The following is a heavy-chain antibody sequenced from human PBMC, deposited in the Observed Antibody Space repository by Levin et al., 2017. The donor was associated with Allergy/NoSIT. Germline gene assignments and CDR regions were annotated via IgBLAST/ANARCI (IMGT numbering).Heavy chain of an antibody. CDR2: INSDGSST. Sequence: LSLTCAASGFTFSSYWMHWVRQAPGKGLVWVSRINSDGSSTSYADSVKGRFTISRDNAKNTLYLQMNSLRAEDTAVYYCAREVSVIEGDYWGQGTLVTVSS. CDR1: GFTFSSYW. V-gene: IGHV3-74*01. J-gene: IGHJ4*02. CDR3: AREVSVIEGDY. D-gene: IGHD2-21*01.